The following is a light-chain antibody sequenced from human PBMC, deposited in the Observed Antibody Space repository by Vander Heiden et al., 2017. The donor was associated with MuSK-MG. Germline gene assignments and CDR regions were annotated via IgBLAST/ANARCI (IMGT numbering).Light chain of an antibody. J-gene: IGKJ2*01. CDR1: QSLLHSNGYNY. CDR3: CQALQTRHT. V-gene: IGKV2-28*01. Sequence: DIVMTQSPLSLPGTPGVPASISCRASQSLLHSNGYNYLDWYLQKPGQSPHLLIYLGSNRSAAVPDRFSGSGSCTDFTLKIIRGEADDVVVYYCCQALQTRHTFGQGTKVEIK. CDR2: LGS.